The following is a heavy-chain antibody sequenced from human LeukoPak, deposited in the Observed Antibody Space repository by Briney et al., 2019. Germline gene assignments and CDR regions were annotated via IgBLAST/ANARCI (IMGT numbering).Heavy chain of an antibody. J-gene: IGHJ4*02. CDR3: ARGLVDTATFDY. Sequence: PSETLSLTCAVYGGSFSGYYWSWIRQPPGKGLEWIGEINHSGSTNYNPSLKSRVTISVDTSKNQFSLKLSSVTAADTAVYYCARGLVDTATFDYWGQGTLVTVSS. V-gene: IGHV4-34*01. D-gene: IGHD5-18*01. CDR1: GGSFSGYY. CDR2: INHSGST.